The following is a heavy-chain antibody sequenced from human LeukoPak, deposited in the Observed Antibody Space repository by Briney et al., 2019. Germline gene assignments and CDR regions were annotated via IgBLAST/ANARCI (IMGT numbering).Heavy chain of an antibody. CDR3: ARAVRGYSYAYLPY. CDR1: GYTFSSYG. J-gene: IGHJ4*02. D-gene: IGHD5-18*01. CDR2: ISAYDGNT. V-gene: IGHV1-18*01. Sequence: ASVKVSCKASGYTFSSYGISWVRQAPGQGLEWMGWISAYDGNTDYAQNLQGRVTMTTDTSTSTVYMELRSLRSDDTAVYYCARAVRGYSYAYLPYWGQGTLVTVSS.